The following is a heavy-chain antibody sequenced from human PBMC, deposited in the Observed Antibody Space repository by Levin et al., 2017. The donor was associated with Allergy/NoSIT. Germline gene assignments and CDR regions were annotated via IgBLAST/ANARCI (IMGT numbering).Heavy chain of an antibody. V-gene: IGHV3-48*02. CDR1: GFTFSSYS. CDR2: ISSGSSTI. J-gene: IGHJ4*02. D-gene: IGHD6-13*01. Sequence: AGGSLRLSCAASGFTFSSYSMNWVRQAPGKGLEWVSYISSGSSTISYADSVKGRFTISRDNAKNSLYLQMNSLRDEDTAVYYCARDYHSSSWLGVDYWGQGTLVTVSS. CDR3: ARDYHSSSWLGVDY.